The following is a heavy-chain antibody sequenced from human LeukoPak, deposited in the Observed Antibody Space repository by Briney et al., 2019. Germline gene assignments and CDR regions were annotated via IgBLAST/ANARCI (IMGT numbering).Heavy chain of an antibody. D-gene: IGHD6-19*01. CDR3: ARVAVAGDRDY. V-gene: IGHV3-21*01. CDR1: GFTFSSYS. Sequence: GGSLRLSCAASGFTFSSYSMNWVRQAPGKGLEWVSSISGSSSYIYYADSVKGRFTISRDNAKNSLYLQMNSLRAEDTAVYYCARVAVAGDRDYWGQGTLVTVSS. CDR2: ISGSSSYI. J-gene: IGHJ4*02.